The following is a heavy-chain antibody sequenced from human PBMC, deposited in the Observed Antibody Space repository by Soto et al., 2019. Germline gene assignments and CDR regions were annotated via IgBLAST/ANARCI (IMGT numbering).Heavy chain of an antibody. D-gene: IGHD5-18*01. CDR1: GGAFGSQG. V-gene: IGHV1-69*13. J-gene: IGHJ4*02. CDR3: ARGAMANFDY. CDR2: FIAMLGTP. Sequence: SVKVSCKASGGAFGSQGIAWVRQAPGQGVEWMGGFIAMLGTPTYAKKVQGRATISADESLTSSYLELRSLRSEDTGVYFCARGAMANFDYWGQGTVVTVSS.